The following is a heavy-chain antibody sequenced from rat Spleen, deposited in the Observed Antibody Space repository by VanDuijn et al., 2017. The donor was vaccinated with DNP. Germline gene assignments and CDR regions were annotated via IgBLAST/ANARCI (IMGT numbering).Heavy chain of an antibody. V-gene: IGHV5-19*01. Sequence: EVQLVESGGGLVQPGRSLKLSCAASGFTFSDYGMAWVLQAPTKGLEWVASISPSGGSTYYRDSVKGRFTVSRDNAKSSLYLQMDSLRSEDTATYYCARQGPGYNSNWFAYWGQGTLVTVSS. CDR1: GFTFSDYG. CDR2: ISPSGGST. J-gene: IGHJ3*01. CDR3: ARQGPGYNSNWFAY. D-gene: IGHD1-4*01.